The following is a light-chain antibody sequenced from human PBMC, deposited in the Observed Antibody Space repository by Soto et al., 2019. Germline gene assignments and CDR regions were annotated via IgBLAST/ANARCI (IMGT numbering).Light chain of an antibody. CDR1: QSISSL. CDR2: DAS. J-gene: IGKJ1*01. V-gene: IGKV1-5*01. Sequence: DIQMTQSPSTLSASVGDRVTITCRASQSISSLLAWYQQKPGKAPKLLIYDASSLESGVPSRFIGSGSGTEFTLTISSLQPDDFATYYCQEYNSYLLTFGQGTKVEIK. CDR3: QEYNSYLLT.